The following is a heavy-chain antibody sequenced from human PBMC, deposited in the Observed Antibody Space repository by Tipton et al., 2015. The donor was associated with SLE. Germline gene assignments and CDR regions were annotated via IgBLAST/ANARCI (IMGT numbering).Heavy chain of an antibody. J-gene: IGHJ4*02. CDR2: IHYSGTT. V-gene: IGHV4-39*07. D-gene: IGHD3-3*01. CDR3: ARGPFWSGSWDY. Sequence: LRLSCTVSGYSISNSDYFWGWVRQSPEKGLEWIGIIHYSGTTYYNPSLKSRVTISVDTSKNQFSLKLSSVTAADTAVYYCARGPFWSGSWDYWGQGTLVTVSS. CDR1: GYSISNSDYF.